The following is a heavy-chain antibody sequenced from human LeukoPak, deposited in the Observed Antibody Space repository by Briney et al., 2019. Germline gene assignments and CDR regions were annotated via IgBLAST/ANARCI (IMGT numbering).Heavy chain of an antibody. V-gene: IGHV3-33*01. D-gene: IGHD3-22*01. CDR3: ARDYDSSDFSPYC. CDR1: GFAFSSYG. CDR2: IWYDGSNK. Sequence: GGSLRLSCAASGFAFSSYGMHWVRQAPGKGLEWVAVIWYDGSNKYHADSVKGRFTISRDNSKNTLYLQMNSLRAEDTAVYYCARDYDSSDFSPYCWGQGTLVTVSS. J-gene: IGHJ4*02.